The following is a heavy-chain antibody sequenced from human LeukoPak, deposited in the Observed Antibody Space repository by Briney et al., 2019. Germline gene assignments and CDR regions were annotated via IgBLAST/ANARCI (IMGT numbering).Heavy chain of an antibody. CDR3: AKCHPDYGGIPSPWFDP. V-gene: IGHV3-21*04. D-gene: IGHD4-23*01. CDR1: GFTFSSYS. Sequence: GGSLRLSCAASGFTFSSYSMNWVRQAPGKGLEWVSSISSSSSYKYYADSVKGRFTISRDNSKNTLYLQMNSLRAEDTAVYYCAKCHPDYGGIPSPWFDPWGQGTLVTVSS. CDR2: ISSSSSYK. J-gene: IGHJ5*02.